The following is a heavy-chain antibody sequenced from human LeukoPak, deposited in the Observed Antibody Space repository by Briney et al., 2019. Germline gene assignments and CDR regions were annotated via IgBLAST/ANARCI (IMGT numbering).Heavy chain of an antibody. CDR2: INQDGSEK. J-gene: IGHJ4*02. V-gene: IGHV3-7*01. D-gene: IGHD6-6*01. CDR3: VRDSSTPDY. CDR1: GFTFTSYW. Sequence: PGGSLRLSCAASGFTFTSYWMSWVRQAPGKGLAWVANINQDGSEKYYVDSVKGRFTISRDNARNSLHLQMNSLRAEDTAVYYCVRDSSTPDYWGQGNLVTVSS.